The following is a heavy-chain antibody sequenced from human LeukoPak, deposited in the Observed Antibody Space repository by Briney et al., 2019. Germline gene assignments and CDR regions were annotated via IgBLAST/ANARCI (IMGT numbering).Heavy chain of an antibody. CDR1: GYTFTSYG. J-gene: IGHJ3*02. CDR2: ISAYNGNT. CDR3: ARGMANATRNAFDI. Sequence: ASVKVSCKASGYTFTSYGISWVRQAPGQGLEWMGWISAYNGNTNYAQKFQGRVTMTRDTSISTAYMELSRLRSDDTAVYYCARGMANATRNAFDIWGQGTMVTVSS. D-gene: IGHD5-12*01. V-gene: IGHV1-18*01.